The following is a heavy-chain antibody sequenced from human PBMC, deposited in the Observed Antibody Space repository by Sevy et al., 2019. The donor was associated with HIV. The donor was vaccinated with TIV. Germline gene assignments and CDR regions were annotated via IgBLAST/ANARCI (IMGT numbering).Heavy chain of an antibody. D-gene: IGHD3-10*01. Sequence: ASVKVSFKASSYSFNSFGISWVRQAPGQGLEWMGYVSAYSGNTNYAQNLQGRVTMTTDTSTSTAYMELRSLRSDDTAVDYCAVCVGITMVRGVNFDYWGQGTLVTVSS. CDR3: AVCVGITMVRGVNFDY. V-gene: IGHV1-18*01. CDR2: VSAYSGNT. J-gene: IGHJ4*02. CDR1: SYSFNSFG.